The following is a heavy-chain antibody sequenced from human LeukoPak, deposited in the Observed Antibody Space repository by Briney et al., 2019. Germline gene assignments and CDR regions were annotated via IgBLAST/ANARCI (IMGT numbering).Heavy chain of an antibody. D-gene: IGHD3-22*01. J-gene: IGHJ4*02. CDR2: ISGSGANT. CDR3: AKISYDSGGYYSSLDY. V-gene: IGHV3-23*01. Sequence: GGSLRLSCAASGFTFSTYAMSWARQAPGMGLEWVSTISGSGANTYYSDSVKGRFTISRDNSRTTLFLQMSSLRAEDTAVYYCAKISYDSGGYYSSLDYWGQGTLVTVSS. CDR1: GFTFSTYA.